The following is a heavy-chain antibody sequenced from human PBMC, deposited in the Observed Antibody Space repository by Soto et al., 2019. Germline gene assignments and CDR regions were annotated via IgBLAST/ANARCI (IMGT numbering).Heavy chain of an antibody. CDR2: IYYSGST. CDR3: ARGLDIVVVPAAIPVAWFDP. CDR1: GGSISSGGYY. D-gene: IGHD2-2*02. J-gene: IGHJ5*02. V-gene: IGHV4-31*03. Sequence: SETLSLTCTVSGGSISSGGYYWSWIRQHPGKGLEWIGYIYYSGSTYYNPSLKSRVTISVDTSKNQFSLKLSSVTAADTAVYYCARGLDIVVVPAAIPVAWFDPWGQGTLVTVS.